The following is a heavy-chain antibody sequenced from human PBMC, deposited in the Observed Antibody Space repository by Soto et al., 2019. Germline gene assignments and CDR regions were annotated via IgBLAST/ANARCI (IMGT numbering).Heavy chain of an antibody. CDR2: IIPILGIA. CDR3: ARDMVVAATGAFDI. D-gene: IGHD2-15*01. Sequence: SVKVSCKASGGTFSSYTISWVRQAPGQGLEWMGRIIPILGIANYAQKFQGRVTITADKSTSTAYMELSSLRSEDTAVYYCARDMVVAATGAFDIWGQGTMVTVSS. CDR1: GGTFSSYT. V-gene: IGHV1-69*04. J-gene: IGHJ3*02.